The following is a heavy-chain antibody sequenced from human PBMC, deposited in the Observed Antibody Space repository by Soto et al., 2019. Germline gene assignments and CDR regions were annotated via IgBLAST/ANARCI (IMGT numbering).Heavy chain of an antibody. CDR1: GYTFTSYD. CDR3: ARGRGCSSTSCYIWFDP. CDR2: MNPNSGNT. Sequence: QVQLVQSGAEVKKPGASVKVSCKASGYTFTSYDINWVRQATGQGLEWMGWMNPNSGNTGYAQKFQGRVTMTRNTSISTAYMERSSLRSEDTAVYYWARGRGCSSTSCYIWFDPWGQGTLVTVSS. D-gene: IGHD2-2*02. J-gene: IGHJ5*02. V-gene: IGHV1-8*01.